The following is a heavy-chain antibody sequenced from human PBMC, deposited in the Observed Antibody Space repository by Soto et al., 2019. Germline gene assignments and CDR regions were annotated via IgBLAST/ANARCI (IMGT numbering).Heavy chain of an antibody. Sequence: QVQLVESGGGVVQPGRSPRLSCAASGFTFNIHAMHWVRQAPGKGLEWVALISYDGSNRHYVDSVKGRFTISRDNSKNTRSLQMNSLRPEDTAVYYCVKDLRRGYFDYWGQGTLVTVSS. J-gene: IGHJ4*02. D-gene: IGHD3-10*01. V-gene: IGHV3-30*18. CDR1: GFTFNIHA. CDR3: VKDLRRGYFDY. CDR2: ISYDGSNR.